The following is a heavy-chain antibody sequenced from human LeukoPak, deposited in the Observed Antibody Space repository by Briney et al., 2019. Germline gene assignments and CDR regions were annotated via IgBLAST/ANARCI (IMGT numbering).Heavy chain of an antibody. CDR2: IYPGDSDT. V-gene: IGHV5-51*01. CDR3: ATLMDTAVVRPRNYYYYYMDV. Sequence: GESLKIPCKGPGYSFSSYWIDWGRQMPGKGLEWMGLIYPGDSDTRYSPSFQGQVTISADKSLSSAYLQWSSLKASDTAMYYCATLMDTAVVRPRNYYYYYMDVWGKGTTVTVSS. D-gene: IGHD5-18*01. J-gene: IGHJ6*03. CDR1: GYSFSSYW.